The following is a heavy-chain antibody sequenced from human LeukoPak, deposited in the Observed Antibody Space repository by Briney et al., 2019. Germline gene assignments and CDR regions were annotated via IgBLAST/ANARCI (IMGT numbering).Heavy chain of an antibody. J-gene: IGHJ3*02. V-gene: IGHV4-34*01. CDR2: INHSGST. CDR3: ARGDGDDAFDI. Sequence: SETLSLTCAVYGGSFSGYYWSWIRQPLGKGLEWIGEINHSGSTNYNPSLKSRVTISVDTSKNQFSLKLSSVTAADTAVYYCARGDGDDAFDIWGQGTMVTVSS. CDR1: GGSFSGYY.